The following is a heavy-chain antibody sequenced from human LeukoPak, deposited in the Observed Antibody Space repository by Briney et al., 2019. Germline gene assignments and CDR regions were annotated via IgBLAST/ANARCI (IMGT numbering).Heavy chain of an antibody. Sequence: GGSLRLSCAASGFTFSGYSMNWVRQAPGKGLEWISYISSSISTIYYADSVKGRFTISRDNAKNSLYLQMNSLRDEDTAVYYCAREALSDFWSGYLGYFDLWGRGTLVTVSS. CDR1: GFTFSGYS. V-gene: IGHV3-48*02. CDR3: AREALSDFWSGYLGYFDL. D-gene: IGHD3-3*01. J-gene: IGHJ2*01. CDR2: ISSSISTI.